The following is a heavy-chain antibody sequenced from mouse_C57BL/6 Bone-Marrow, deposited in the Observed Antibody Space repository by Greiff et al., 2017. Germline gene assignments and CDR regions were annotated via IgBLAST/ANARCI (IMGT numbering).Heavy chain of an antibody. CDR2: IRSKSNNYAT. J-gene: IGHJ4*01. D-gene: IGHD4-1*01. Sequence: EVNVVESGGGLVQPKGSLKLSCAASGFSFNTYAMNWVRQAPGKGLEWVARIRSKSNNYATYYADSVKDRFTISRDDSESMLYLQMNNLKTEDTAMYYCVRPLLGAMDYWGQGTSVTVSS. V-gene: IGHV10-1*01. CDR3: VRPLLGAMDY. CDR1: GFSFNTYA.